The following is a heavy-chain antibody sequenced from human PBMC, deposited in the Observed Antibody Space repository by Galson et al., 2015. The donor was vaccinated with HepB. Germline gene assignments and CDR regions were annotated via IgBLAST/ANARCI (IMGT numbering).Heavy chain of an antibody. D-gene: IGHD1-7*01. CDR3: TRAAVTGTYIFDV. Sequence: SLRLSCAASGFAFSDSAIHWVRQASGKGLEWLGRIRSNTYNYATLYTASVKGRFTTSRDDSKNTAYLQMNSLKTEDTALYFCTRAAVTGTYIFDVWGRGTTVIVSS. V-gene: IGHV3-73*01. CDR1: GFAFSDSA. CDR2: IRSNTYNYAT. J-gene: IGHJ3*01.